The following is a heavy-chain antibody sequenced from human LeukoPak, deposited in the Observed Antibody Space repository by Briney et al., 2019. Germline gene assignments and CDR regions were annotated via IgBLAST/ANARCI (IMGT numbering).Heavy chain of an antibody. CDR3: AKKPSSFSGYDCDFDY. Sequence: PGGSLRLSCAVSGFTVSDKYMSWVRQAPGKGLEWVSLIHSDGSTYYADSVKGRFTVSRDNFRNTLFLQMNSLRAEDTAVYYCAKKPSSFSGYDCDFDYWGQGTLVTVSS. D-gene: IGHD5-12*01. CDR2: IHSDGST. CDR1: GFTVSDKY. J-gene: IGHJ4*02. V-gene: IGHV3-53*01.